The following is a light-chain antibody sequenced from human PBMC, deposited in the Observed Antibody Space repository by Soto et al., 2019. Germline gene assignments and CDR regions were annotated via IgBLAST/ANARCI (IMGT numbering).Light chain of an antibody. V-gene: IGKV3-20*01. CDR2: GAS. CDR3: QQYGSSLIT. J-gene: IGKJ5*01. CDR1: QSIRSER. Sequence: EIVLTQSPDTLSLSPGERATLSCRASQSIRSERLAWYQQKPGQAPRLLIYGASSRATGIPDRFSGGGSGTDFTLTISRLEPEDFAMYYCQQYGSSLITFGQGTRLEIK.